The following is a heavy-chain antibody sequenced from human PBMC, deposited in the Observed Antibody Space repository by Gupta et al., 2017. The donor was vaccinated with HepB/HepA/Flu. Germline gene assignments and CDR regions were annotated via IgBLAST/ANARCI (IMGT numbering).Heavy chain of an antibody. Sequence: QVQLVQSGAEVTKPGASVKVSCKASGYTLTRTAIHWVRQAPGQSLEWMGWIHTGNGNTRYSQKFPGRVTITRDTSASTAYVEVSSLRSEDTAVYYCARDTAATTGHYYFDDWGQGTLVTVSS. CDR3: ARDTAATTGHYYFDD. D-gene: IGHD1-26*01. V-gene: IGHV1-3*04. J-gene: IGHJ4*02. CDR1: GYTLTRTA. CDR2: IHTGNGNT.